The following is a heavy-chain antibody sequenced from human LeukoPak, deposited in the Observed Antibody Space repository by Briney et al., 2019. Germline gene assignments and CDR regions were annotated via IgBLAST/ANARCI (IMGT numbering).Heavy chain of an antibody. J-gene: IGHJ5*02. CDR3: ARIHWGSRGT. CDR2: IYSGGST. D-gene: IGHD7-27*01. V-gene: IGHV3-66*01. Sequence: GGSLRLSCAASGFTVSSNYMSWVRQAPGKELEWVSVIYSGGSTYYADSVKGRFTISRDNSKNTLYLQMNSLRAEDTAVYYCARIHWGSRGTWGQGTLVTVSS. CDR1: GFTVSSNY.